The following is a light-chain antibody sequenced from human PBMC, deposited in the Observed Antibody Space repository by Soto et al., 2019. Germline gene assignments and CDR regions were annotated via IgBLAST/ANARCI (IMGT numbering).Light chain of an antibody. CDR3: GQFVSSPPRT. CDR1: QSISSW. Sequence: DIQMTQSPSTLSASVGDRVTITCRASQSISSWLAWYQQKPGKAPKLLIYDASSLESGVPSRFSGSGSGTEFTLTISRLEPEDFALYYCGQFVSSPPRTFGQGTKVEIK. J-gene: IGKJ1*01. CDR2: DAS. V-gene: IGKV1-5*01.